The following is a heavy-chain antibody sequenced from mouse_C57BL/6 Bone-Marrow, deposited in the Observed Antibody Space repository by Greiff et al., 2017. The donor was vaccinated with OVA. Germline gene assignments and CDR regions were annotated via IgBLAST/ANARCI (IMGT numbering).Heavy chain of an antibody. J-gene: IGHJ1*03. CDR3: ARWTTVVVSHWYFDV. CDR1: GYTFTSYW. Sequence: QVQLQQPGAELVRPGSSVKLSCKASGYTFTSYWMDWVKQRPGQGLEWIGNIYPSDSETHYHQKFKDKATLTVDKSSSTAYMQLSSLTSEDSAVYYCARWTTVVVSHWYFDVWGTGTTVTVSS. D-gene: IGHD1-1*01. V-gene: IGHV1-61*01. CDR2: IYPSDSET.